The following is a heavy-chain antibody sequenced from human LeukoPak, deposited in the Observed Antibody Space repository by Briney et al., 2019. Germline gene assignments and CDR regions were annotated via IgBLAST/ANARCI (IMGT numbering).Heavy chain of an antibody. V-gene: IGHV3-23*01. Sequence: GGSLRLSCAASGFTFSGYAMSWVRQAPGKGLEWVSAISGSGGSTYYADSVKGRFTISRDNSKNTLYLQMNSLRAEDTAVYYCAKYPDGSGFGRVKPYYFDYWGQGTLVTVSS. CDR1: GFTFSGYA. D-gene: IGHD3-10*01. CDR3: AKYPDGSGFGRVKPYYFDY. CDR2: ISGSGGST. J-gene: IGHJ4*02.